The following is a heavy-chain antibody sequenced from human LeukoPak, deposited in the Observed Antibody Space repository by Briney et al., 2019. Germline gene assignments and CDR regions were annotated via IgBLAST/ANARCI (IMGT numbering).Heavy chain of an antibody. J-gene: IGHJ3*02. V-gene: IGHV1-69*06. Sequence: ASVKVSCKASGGTFSSYAISWVRQAPGQGLEWMGGIIPIFGTANYAQKFQGRVTITADKSTSTACMELSSLRSEDTAVYYCARDLRLALLGAFDIWGQGTMVTVSS. CDR2: IIPIFGTA. CDR3: ARDLRLALLGAFDI. D-gene: IGHD6-19*01. CDR1: GGTFSSYA.